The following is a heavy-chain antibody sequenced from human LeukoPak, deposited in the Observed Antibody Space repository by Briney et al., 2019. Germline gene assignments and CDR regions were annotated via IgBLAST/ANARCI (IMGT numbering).Heavy chain of an antibody. D-gene: IGHD3/OR15-3a*01. J-gene: IGHJ6*02. CDR3: ARAGEDWMDV. V-gene: IGHV3-48*03. CDR1: GFTFSSYD. Sequence: GGSLRLSCAASGFTFSSYDMNWVRQAPGKGLEWVSYISSSGSTIYYADSVKGRFTISRDNAKNSLYLQMNRLRAEDTAVYYWARAGEDWMDVWGQGTTVTVSS. CDR2: ISSSGSTI.